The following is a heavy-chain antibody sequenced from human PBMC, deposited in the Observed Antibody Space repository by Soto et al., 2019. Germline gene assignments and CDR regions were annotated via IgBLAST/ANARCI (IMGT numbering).Heavy chain of an antibody. CDR1: GGSFSGYY. D-gene: IGHD3-3*01. J-gene: IGHJ5*02. V-gene: IGHV4-34*01. CDR2: INHSGST. CDR3: ARPYYDFWSGYLNWFDP. Sequence: QVQLQQWGAGLLKPSETLSLTCAVYGGSFSGYYWSWIRQPPGKGLEWIGEINHSGSTNYNPSLKSRVTISVDTSKNQFSLKLSSVTAADTAVYYCARPYYDFWSGYLNWFDPWGQGTLVTVSS.